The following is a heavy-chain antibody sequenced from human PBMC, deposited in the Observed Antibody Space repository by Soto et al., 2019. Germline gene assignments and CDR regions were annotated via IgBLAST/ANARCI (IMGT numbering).Heavy chain of an antibody. CDR3: ARVGSGWPRRDYYYGMDV. Sequence: QVQLQESGPGLVKPSWTLSLTCAVSGGSISSSNWWSWVRQPPGKGLEWIGEIYHSGSTNYNPSLNRRVTITVDKSKNQFSLKLGSGTAADTAVYYCARVGSGWPRRDYYYGMDVWGQGTTVTVSS. D-gene: IGHD6-19*01. J-gene: IGHJ6*02. V-gene: IGHV4-4*02. CDR1: GGSISSSNW. CDR2: IYHSGST.